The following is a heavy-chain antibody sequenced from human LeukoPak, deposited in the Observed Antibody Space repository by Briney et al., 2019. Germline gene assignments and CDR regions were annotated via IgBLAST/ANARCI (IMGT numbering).Heavy chain of an antibody. Sequence: SETLSLTCSVSGGSISSSNYYWSWIRQPAGRGLEWIGRIYSSGSTNYNPSLKSRVTISVDTSKNQLSLRLTSVTAADTAVYFCARAIWFGEGHDYWGQGTLVTVSS. CDR1: GGSISSSNYY. CDR3: ARAIWFGEGHDY. J-gene: IGHJ4*02. V-gene: IGHV4-61*02. CDR2: IYSSGST. D-gene: IGHD3-10*01.